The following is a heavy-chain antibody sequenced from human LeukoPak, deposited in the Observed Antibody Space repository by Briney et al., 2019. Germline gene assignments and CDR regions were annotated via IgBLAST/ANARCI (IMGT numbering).Heavy chain of an antibody. J-gene: IGHJ6*02. CDR3: ARSDSSSSQGYCYYGMDV. D-gene: IGHD6-6*01. Sequence: GESLKISCKGSGYSFTSYWIGWVRQMPGKGLEWMGIIYPGDSDTRYSPSFQGQVTISADKSISTAYLQWSSLKASDTAMYYCARSDSSSSQGYCYYGMDVWGQGTTVTVSS. V-gene: IGHV5-51*01. CDR2: IYPGDSDT. CDR1: GYSFTSYW.